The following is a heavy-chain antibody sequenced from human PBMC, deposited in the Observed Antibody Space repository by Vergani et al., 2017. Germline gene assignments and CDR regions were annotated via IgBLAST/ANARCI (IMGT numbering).Heavy chain of an antibody. V-gene: IGHV3-7*03. CDR1: GFTFTNYW. D-gene: IGHD3-3*01. CDR3: AKLYYDFWSGYYTKSSTYYFDY. Sequence: EVQLVNSGGGFVQPGESLRLSCEVSGFTFTNYWMSWVRQAPGKGLEWVADVNQDGSEINYLDSVKGRFTISRDNSKNTLYLQMNSLRAEDTAVYYCAKLYYDFWSGYYTKSSTYYFDYWGQGTLVTVSS. CDR2: VNQDGSEI. J-gene: IGHJ4*02.